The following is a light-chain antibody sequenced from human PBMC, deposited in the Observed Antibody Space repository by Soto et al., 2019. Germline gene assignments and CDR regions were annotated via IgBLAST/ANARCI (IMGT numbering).Light chain of an antibody. V-gene: IGLV2-11*01. J-gene: IGLJ3*02. Sequence: QSALTQPRSVSGSPGQSVAISCTATSSDVGGFDFVSWYQQHPGKAPKLVIYDVSKRPSGVPDRFSGSRSGDTASLTISGLQAEDEAAYYCCLYTASYSVFGGGTQLTVL. CDR2: DVS. CDR1: SSDVGGFDF. CDR3: CLYTASYSV.